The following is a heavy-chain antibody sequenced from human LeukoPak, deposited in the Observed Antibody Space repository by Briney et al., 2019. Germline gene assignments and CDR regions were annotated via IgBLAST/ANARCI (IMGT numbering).Heavy chain of an antibody. D-gene: IGHD3-3*01. CDR1: GFTFSSYS. CDR3: ARSARLMKGVVEVTALDD. CDR2: ISSSSSTI. Sequence: GGSLRLSCAASGFTFSSYSMNWVRQAPGKGLEWVSYISSSSSTIYYADSVKGRFTIARDNAKNSVYLEMNGLRADDTAVYYCARSARLMKGVVEVTALDDWGQGTLVTVSS. J-gene: IGHJ4*02. V-gene: IGHV3-48*04.